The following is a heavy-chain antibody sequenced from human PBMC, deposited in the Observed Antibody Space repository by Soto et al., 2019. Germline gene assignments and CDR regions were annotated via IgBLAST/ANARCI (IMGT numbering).Heavy chain of an antibody. V-gene: IGHV4-34*01. J-gene: IGHJ4*02. Sequence: SSETLSLTCAVYGGSFSCYYWSWIRQPPGKGLEWIGEINHSGSTNYNPSLKSRVTISVDTSKNQFSLKLSSVTAADTAVYYCAREAGTTLGPFDYWGQGTLVTVSS. CDR3: AREAGTTLGPFDY. CDR2: INHSGST. D-gene: IGHD1-1*01. CDR1: GGSFSCYY.